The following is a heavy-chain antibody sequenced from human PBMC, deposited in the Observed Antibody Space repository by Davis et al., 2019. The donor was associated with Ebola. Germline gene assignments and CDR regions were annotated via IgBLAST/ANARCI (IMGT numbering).Heavy chain of an antibody. D-gene: IGHD2-2*01. Sequence: SETLSLTCTVSGGSISSSSYYWGWIRQPPGKGLEWIGYIYYSGSTNYNPSLKSRVTISVDTSKNQFSLKLSSVTAADTAVYYCARPSYPPKWGQGTLVTVSS. V-gene: IGHV4-61*05. CDR3: ARPSYPPK. CDR2: IYYSGST. J-gene: IGHJ4*02. CDR1: GGSISSSSYY.